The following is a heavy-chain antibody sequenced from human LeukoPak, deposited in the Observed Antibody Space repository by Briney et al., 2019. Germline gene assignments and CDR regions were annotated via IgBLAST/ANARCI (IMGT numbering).Heavy chain of an antibody. Sequence: ASVKVSCKVSGYTLTELSMHWVRQAPGKGLEWMGGFDPEDGETIYAQKFQGRVTMTEDTSTDTAYMELSSLRSEDTAVYCCATAFLPSSGYYYKYYFDYWGQGTLVTVSS. J-gene: IGHJ4*02. CDR2: FDPEDGET. CDR3: ATAFLPSSGYYYKYYFDY. V-gene: IGHV1-24*01. D-gene: IGHD3-22*01. CDR1: GYTLTELS.